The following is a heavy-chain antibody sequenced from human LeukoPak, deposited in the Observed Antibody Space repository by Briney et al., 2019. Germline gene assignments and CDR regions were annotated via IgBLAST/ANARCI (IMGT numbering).Heavy chain of an antibody. CDR1: GGTFSSYA. D-gene: IGHD2-2*02. CDR2: IIPIFGTA. V-gene: IGHV1-69*13. CDR3: ARGAYCSSTSCYTH. Sequence: AASVKVSCKASGGTFSSYAISWVRQAPGQGLEWMGGIIPIFGTANYAQTFQGRVTITADESTSTAYMELSSLRSADTAVYYCARGAYCSSTSCYTHWGQGTLVTVSS. J-gene: IGHJ4*02.